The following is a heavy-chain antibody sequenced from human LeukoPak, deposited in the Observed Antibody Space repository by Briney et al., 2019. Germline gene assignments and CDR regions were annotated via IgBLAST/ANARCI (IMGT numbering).Heavy chain of an antibody. V-gene: IGHV3-30*04. J-gene: IGHJ1*01. CDR1: GFTFSSYA. CDR3: ARGPASLAEYFQH. CDR2: ISYDGSNK. Sequence: GGSLRLSCAASGFTFSSYAMHWVRQAPGKELERVAVISYDGSNKYYADSVKGRFTISRDNSKNTLYLQMNSLRAEDTAVYYCARGPASLAEYFQHWGQGTLVTVSS.